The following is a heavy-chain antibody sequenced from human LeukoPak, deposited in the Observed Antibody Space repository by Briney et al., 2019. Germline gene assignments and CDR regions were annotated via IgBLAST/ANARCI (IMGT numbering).Heavy chain of an antibody. CDR3: ARVDFWSATSYYYMDA. J-gene: IGHJ6*03. CDR1: GYTFTGYY. Sequence: ASVKVSCKASGYTFTGYYMHWVRQAPGQGLEWMGWISAYNGNTNYAQKLQGRVTMTTDTSTSTAYMELRSLRSDDTAVYYCARVDFWSATSYYYMDAWGKGTTVTVSS. D-gene: IGHD3-3*01. V-gene: IGHV1-18*04. CDR2: ISAYNGNT.